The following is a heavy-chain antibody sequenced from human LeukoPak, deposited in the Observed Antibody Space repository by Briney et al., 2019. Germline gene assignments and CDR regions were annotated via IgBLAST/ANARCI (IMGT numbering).Heavy chain of an antibody. CDR2: IIPIFGTA. Sequence: GASVKVSCKASGYTFTSYGISWVRQAPGQGLEWMGGIIPIFGTANYAQKFQGRVTITTDESTSTAYMELSSLRSEDTAVYYCARESSHCSSTSCFDYWGQGTLVTVSS. CDR1: GYTFTSYG. D-gene: IGHD2-2*01. V-gene: IGHV1-69*05. J-gene: IGHJ4*02. CDR3: ARESSHCSSTSCFDY.